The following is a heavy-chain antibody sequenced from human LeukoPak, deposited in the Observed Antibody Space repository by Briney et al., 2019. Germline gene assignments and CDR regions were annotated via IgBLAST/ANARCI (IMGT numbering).Heavy chain of an antibody. CDR1: GFTFSSYA. CDR2: IKQDGSEK. Sequence: GGSLRLSCAASGFTFSSYAMSWVRQAPGKGLEWVANIKQDGSEKYYVDSVKGRFTISRDNAKNSLYLQMNSLRAEDTAVYYCARDLPVDIVATDAFDIWGQGTMVTVSS. V-gene: IGHV3-7*01. CDR3: ARDLPVDIVATDAFDI. D-gene: IGHD5-12*01. J-gene: IGHJ3*02.